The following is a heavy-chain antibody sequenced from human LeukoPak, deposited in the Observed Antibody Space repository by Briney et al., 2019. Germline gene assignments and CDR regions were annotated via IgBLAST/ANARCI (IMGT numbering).Heavy chain of an antibody. CDR1: GYTFTSYG. CDR3: ARLFSSWQKVELTFDY. CDR2: ISAYNGNT. V-gene: IGHV1-18*01. D-gene: IGHD6-13*01. Sequence: GASVKVSCKASGYTFTSYGISWVRQAPGQGLGWMGWISAYNGNTNYAQKLQGRVTMTTDTSTSTAYMELRSLRSDDTAVYYCARLFSSWQKVELTFDYWGQGTLVTVSS. J-gene: IGHJ4*02.